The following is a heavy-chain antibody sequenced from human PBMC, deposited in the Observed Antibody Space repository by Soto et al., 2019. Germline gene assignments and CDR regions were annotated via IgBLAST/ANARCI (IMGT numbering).Heavy chain of an antibody. D-gene: IGHD3-22*01. J-gene: IGHJ5*02. CDR3: ARVSWDSSSSEVGWFDP. CDR1: GGSISNYY. Sequence: QVQLQESGPGLVKPSETLSLTCTVSGGSISNYYWSWIRQPPGKGLEWIGYIFYSGSTNYNPSLKRRVTLAVDTSKNQFSLKLTSVTAADTAVYYCARVSWDSSSSEVGWFDPWGQGTLVTVSS. CDR2: IFYSGST. V-gene: IGHV4-59*01.